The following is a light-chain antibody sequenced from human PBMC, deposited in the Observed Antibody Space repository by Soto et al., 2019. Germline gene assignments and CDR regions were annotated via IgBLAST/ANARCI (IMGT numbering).Light chain of an antibody. CDR2: DAS. J-gene: IGKJ1*01. CDR1: QSVSTY. CDR3: QQRSRWPKT. V-gene: IGKV3-11*01. Sequence: EIVLTQSPATLSLSPGEGATLSCRASQSVSTYLAWYQQKPAQAPRLLIYDASNRATDIPARFSGSGSGTDFTLTIGSLEPEDFAVYYCQQRSRWPKTFGQGTKVEI.